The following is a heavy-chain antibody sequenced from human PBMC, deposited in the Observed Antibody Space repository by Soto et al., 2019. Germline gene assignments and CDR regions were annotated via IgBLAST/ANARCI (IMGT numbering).Heavy chain of an antibody. D-gene: IGHD3-10*01. CDR3: ARQDMVRGVMGYYYGMDV. CDR2: IYPGDSDT. V-gene: IGHV5-51*01. CDR1: GYSFTSYW. J-gene: IGHJ6*02. Sequence: PGESLKISCKGSGYSFTSYWIGWVRQMPGKGLEWTGIIYPGDSDTRYSPSFQGQVTISADKSISTAYLQWSSLKASDTAMYYCARQDMVRGVMGYYYGMDVWGQGNTVTV.